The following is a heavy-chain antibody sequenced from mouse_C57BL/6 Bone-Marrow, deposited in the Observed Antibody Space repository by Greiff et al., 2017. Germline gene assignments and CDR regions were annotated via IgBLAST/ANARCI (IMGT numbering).Heavy chain of an antibody. CDR1: GYTFTSYW. Sequence: QVQLQQPGAELVKPGASVKMSCKASGYTFTSYWITWVKQRPGQGLEWIGDIYPGSGSTNYNEKFKSKATLTVYTSSSTAYMQLSSLTSDDSAVYYCARRRGLNGFAYWGQGTLVTVSA. V-gene: IGHV1-55*01. CDR3: ARRRGLNGFAY. CDR2: IYPGSGST. J-gene: IGHJ3*01.